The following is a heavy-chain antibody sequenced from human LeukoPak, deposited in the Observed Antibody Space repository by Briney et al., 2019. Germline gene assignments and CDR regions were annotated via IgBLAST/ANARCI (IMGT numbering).Heavy chain of an antibody. CDR2: IYYSGST. D-gene: IGHD3-16*02. J-gene: IGHJ5*02. CDR1: GGSISSGDYY. CDR3: ARASYDYVWGSYRLDEGFDP. V-gene: IGHV4-31*03. Sequence: SETLSLTCTVSGGSISSGDYYWSWIRQHPGKGLEWIGYIYYSGSTYYNPSLKSRVTISVDTSKNQFSLKLSSVTAADTAVYYCARASYDYVWGSYRLDEGFDPWGQGTLVTVSS.